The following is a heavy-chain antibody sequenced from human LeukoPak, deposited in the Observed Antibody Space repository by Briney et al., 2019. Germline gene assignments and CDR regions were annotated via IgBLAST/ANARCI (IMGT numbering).Heavy chain of an antibody. J-gene: IGHJ3*02. CDR2: ISDSGGGT. D-gene: IGHD3-16*01. V-gene: IGHV3-23*01. Sequence: GGSLRLSCAASGFTFSTCAMCWVRQAPGKGLERVSAISDSGGGTSYADSVRGRFTISRDSSKSALYLQMSSLRAEDTAVYYCAKCSGGSTYSAFDIWGPGTLVTVSS. CDR1: GFTFSTCA. CDR3: AKCSGGSTYSAFDI.